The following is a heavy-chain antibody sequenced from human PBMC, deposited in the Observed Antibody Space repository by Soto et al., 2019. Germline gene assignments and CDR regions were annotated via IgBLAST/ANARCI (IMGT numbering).Heavy chain of an antibody. CDR3: ARGKVGDTSD. J-gene: IGHJ4*02. CDR1: GGSFSGYY. V-gene: IGHV4-34*01. CDR2: INHSGST. Sequence: SETLSLTCAVYGGSFSGYYWSWIRQPPGKGLEWIGEINHSGSTNYNPSLKSGVTISVDKSKNQFSLKLSPVTAAATAVYYWARGKVGDTSDWGQGTLVTVSS.